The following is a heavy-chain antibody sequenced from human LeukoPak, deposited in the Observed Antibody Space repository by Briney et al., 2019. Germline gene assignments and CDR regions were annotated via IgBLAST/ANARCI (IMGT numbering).Heavy chain of an antibody. D-gene: IGHD5-24*01. CDR3: AKEREMATRYYFDY. Sequence: GRCLRLSCAASGFTLGSHGMHWVRQAPGKGLEWVASISYDGSNEYDAESVKEWFSVSRDNSKNTLYLHMNSLRAEDTAVYYCAKEREMATRYYFDYWGQATLVTVSS. CDR1: GFTLGSHG. J-gene: IGHJ4*02. V-gene: IGHV3-30*18. CDR2: ISYDGSNE.